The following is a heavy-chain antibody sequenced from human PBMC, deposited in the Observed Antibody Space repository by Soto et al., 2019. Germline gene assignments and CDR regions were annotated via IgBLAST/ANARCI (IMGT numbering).Heavy chain of an antibody. Sequence: AASVKVSCKASGGTFSSYTISWVLQAPGQGLEWMGRIIPILGIANYAQKFQGRVTITADKSTSTAYMELSSLRSEDTAVYYCARDIGLLWFGEEMGFFDYWGQGTLVTVSS. CDR1: GGTFSSYT. J-gene: IGHJ4*02. V-gene: IGHV1-69*04. CDR2: IIPILGIA. D-gene: IGHD3-10*01. CDR3: ARDIGLLWFGEEMGFFDY.